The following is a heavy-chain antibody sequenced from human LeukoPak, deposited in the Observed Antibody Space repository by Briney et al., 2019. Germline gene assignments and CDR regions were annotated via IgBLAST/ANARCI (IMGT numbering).Heavy chain of an antibody. J-gene: IGHJ6*03. D-gene: IGHD4-11*01. V-gene: IGHV4-61*02. Sequence: PSQTLSLTCTVSGGSISSGSYYWSWIRQPAGKVLEWIGRIYTSGSTNYNPSLKSRVTISVDTSENQFSLKLSSVTAADTAVYYCARITDYSDYYYYSMDVWGTGTTVTVSS. CDR2: IYTSGST. CDR3: ARITDYSDYYYYSMDV. CDR1: GGSISSGSYY.